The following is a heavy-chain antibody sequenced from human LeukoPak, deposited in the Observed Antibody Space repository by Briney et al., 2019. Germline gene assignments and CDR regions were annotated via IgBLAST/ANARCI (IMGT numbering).Heavy chain of an antibody. CDR2: IDPSDSYT. J-gene: IGHJ5*02. D-gene: IGHD4-17*01. CDR1: GYRFTSHW. V-gene: IGHV5-10-1*01. CDR3: ARGVGTVTTEDWFDP. Sequence: GESLKISFKGSGYRFTSHWISWVRQMPGKGLEWMGRIDPSDSYTHYSPSFQGHVTISADKSISTAYLQWSSLKASDTAMYYCARGVGTVTTEDWFDPGGQGTLVTVSA.